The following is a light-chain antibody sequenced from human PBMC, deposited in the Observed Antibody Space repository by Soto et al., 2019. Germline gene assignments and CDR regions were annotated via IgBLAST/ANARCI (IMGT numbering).Light chain of an antibody. Sequence: QLVLTQPPSASASLGASVTLTCTLSSGYSNYKVDWYQQRPGKGPRFVMRVGTGGIVGSKGDGIPDRFSVLGSGLNRYLTIKNIQEEDESDYHCGADHGSGSNFVVFGGGTKLTGL. CDR2: VGTGGIVG. J-gene: IGLJ2*01. CDR1: SGYSNYK. CDR3: GADHGSGSNFVV. V-gene: IGLV9-49*01.